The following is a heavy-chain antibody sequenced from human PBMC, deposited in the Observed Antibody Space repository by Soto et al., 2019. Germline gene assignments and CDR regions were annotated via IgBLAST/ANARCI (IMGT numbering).Heavy chain of an antibody. CDR2: ISGSGSNT. D-gene: IGHD4-17*01. CDR3: AKSPHILTTLDYFDY. J-gene: IGHJ4*02. V-gene: IGHV3-23*01. Sequence: EVQLMESGGGLEQPGGSLRLSCAASGFTFNNFAMSWVRQAPGKGLEWVSAISGSGSNTYYADSVKGRFTISRDNSKNTLYLQMNSLRAEDTAVYYCAKSPHILTTLDYFDYWGQGTLVTVSS. CDR1: GFTFNNFA.